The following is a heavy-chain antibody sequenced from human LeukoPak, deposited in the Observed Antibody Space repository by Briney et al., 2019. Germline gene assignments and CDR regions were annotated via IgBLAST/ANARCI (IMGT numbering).Heavy chain of an antibody. V-gene: IGHV3-30*09. D-gene: IGHD6-13*01. CDR2: ISYDGSNK. Sequence: GRSLRLSCTASGFTFSSYAMHWVRQAPGKGLEWVAVISYDGSNKYYADSVKGRFAISRDNSKNTLYLQMNSLRAEDTAVYYCARDTPSRIAAAGTSWYYYYYGMDVWGQGTTVTVSS. J-gene: IGHJ6*02. CDR1: GFTFSSYA. CDR3: ARDTPSRIAAAGTSWYYYYYGMDV.